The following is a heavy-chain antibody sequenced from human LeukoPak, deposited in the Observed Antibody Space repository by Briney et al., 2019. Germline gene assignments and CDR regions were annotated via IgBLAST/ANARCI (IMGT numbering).Heavy chain of an antibody. CDR3: TTNDAFDI. Sequence: GGSLRLSCAASGFTFSNAWMSWVRQAPGKGLEWVGRIKTKTDGEPTDYAAPVKGRFTISRDDSKNTLYLQMNSLRTEDTAMYYCTTNDAFDIWGQGTAVTVSS. CDR1: GFTFSNAW. V-gene: IGHV3-15*01. J-gene: IGHJ3*02. CDR2: IKTKTDGEPT.